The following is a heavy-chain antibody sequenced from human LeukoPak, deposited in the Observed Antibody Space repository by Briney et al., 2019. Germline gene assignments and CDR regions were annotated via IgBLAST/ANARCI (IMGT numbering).Heavy chain of an antibody. Sequence: GGSLRLSCAASGFTFSSYAMSWVRQAPGKGLEWVSAISGRGGSTYYADSVKGRFTISRDNSKNTLYLQMNSLRAEDTAVYYCAKDRGSSWYFSYFDYWGQGTLVTVSS. D-gene: IGHD6-13*01. CDR2: ISGRGGST. CDR1: GFTFSSYA. J-gene: IGHJ4*02. CDR3: AKDRGSSWYFSYFDY. V-gene: IGHV3-23*01.